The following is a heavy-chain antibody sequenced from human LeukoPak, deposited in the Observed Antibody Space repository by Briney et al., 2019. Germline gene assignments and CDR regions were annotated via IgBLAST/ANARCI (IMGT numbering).Heavy chain of an antibody. J-gene: IGHJ6*03. CDR1: GFTFSSYW. Sequence: GGSLRLSCAASGFTFSSYWMHWVRQAPGKGLVWVSRINSGGSSTSYADSVKGRFTISRDNAKNTLYLQMNSLRAEDTAVYYCARGFRGASYYYYYMDVWGKGTTVTVSS. CDR2: INSGGSST. CDR3: ARGFRGASYYYYYMDV. V-gene: IGHV3-74*01. D-gene: IGHD3-10*01.